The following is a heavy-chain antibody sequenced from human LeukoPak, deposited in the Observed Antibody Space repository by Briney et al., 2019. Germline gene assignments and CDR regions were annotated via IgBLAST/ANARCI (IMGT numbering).Heavy chain of an antibody. J-gene: IGHJ4*02. CDR3: AKGTALGRGYYFDY. CDR2: ISWNSGSI. CDR1: GFTFDDYA. V-gene: IGHV3-9*01. Sequence: GGSLRLSCAASGFTFDDYAMVWVRQAPGKGLEWVSSISWNSGSIEYADSVKGRFTISRDNAKNSLYLQMNSLRPEDTALYYCAKGTALGRGYYFDYWGQGTLVTVSS.